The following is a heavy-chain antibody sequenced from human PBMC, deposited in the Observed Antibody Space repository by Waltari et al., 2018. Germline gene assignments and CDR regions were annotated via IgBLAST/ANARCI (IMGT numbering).Heavy chain of an antibody. CDR1: GGSISSSSYY. J-gene: IGHJ4*02. Sequence: QLQLQESGPGLVKPSETLSLTCTVSGGSISSSSYYWGWVRQPPGKGLEWIGSIDFSGSTYYNPSLKSRVPISVDTSKNHVALKLSSVTAADTAVYYCARLPVGAPDFWGQGTLVTVSS. V-gene: IGHV4-39*01. D-gene: IGHD1-26*01. CDR2: IDFSGST. CDR3: ARLPVGAPDF.